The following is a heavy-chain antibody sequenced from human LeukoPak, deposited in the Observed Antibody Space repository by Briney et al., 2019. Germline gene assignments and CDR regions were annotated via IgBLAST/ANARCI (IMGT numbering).Heavy chain of an antibody. CDR1: GFTFSNAW. D-gene: IGHD2-15*01. Sequence: GGSLRLSCAASGFTFSNAWMSWVRQAPGKGLEWVGRIKSKTDGGTTDYAAPVKGRFTISRDDSKNTLYLQMNSLKTEDTAVYYCTTDRYCSGGSCYLWGQGTLVTVSS. J-gene: IGHJ5*02. V-gene: IGHV3-15*01. CDR2: IKSKTDGGTT. CDR3: TTDRYCSGGSCYL.